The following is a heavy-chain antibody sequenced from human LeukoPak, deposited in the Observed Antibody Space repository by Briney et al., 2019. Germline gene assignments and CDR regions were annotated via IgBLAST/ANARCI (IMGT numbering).Heavy chain of an antibody. Sequence: SETLSLTCAVSGYSISSGYYWGWIRQPPGKGLEWIGSIYHSGSTYYNPSLKSRVTISVDTSKNQFSLKLSSVTAADTAVYYCARGLSTVNDALDIWGQGTMVTVSS. J-gene: IGHJ3*02. CDR3: ARGLSTVNDALDI. V-gene: IGHV4-38-2*01. CDR1: GYSISSGYY. CDR2: IYHSGST. D-gene: IGHD2-2*01.